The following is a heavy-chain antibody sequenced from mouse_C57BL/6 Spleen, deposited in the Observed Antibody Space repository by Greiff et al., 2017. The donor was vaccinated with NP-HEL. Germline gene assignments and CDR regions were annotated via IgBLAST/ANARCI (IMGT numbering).Heavy chain of an antibody. D-gene: IGHD1-2*01. CDR2: IDPSDSET. V-gene: IGHV1-52*01. Sequence: QVQLQQPGAELVRPGSSVKLSCKASGYTFTSYWMHWVKQRPIQGLEWIGNIDPSDSETHYNQKFKDKATLTVDKSSSTAYMQLSSLTSEDSAVCYCARYGGLYAMDYWGQGTSVTVSS. J-gene: IGHJ4*01. CDR3: ARYGGLYAMDY. CDR1: GYTFTSYW.